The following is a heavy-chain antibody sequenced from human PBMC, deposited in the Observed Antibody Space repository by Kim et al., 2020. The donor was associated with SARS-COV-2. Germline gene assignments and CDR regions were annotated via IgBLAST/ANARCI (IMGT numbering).Heavy chain of an antibody. V-gene: IGHV3-53*01. CDR2: IYSGGST. CDR1: GFTVSSNY. CDR3: ARDRLLWFGGSYYYYGMDV. Sequence: GGSLRLSCAASGFTVSSNYMSWVRQAPGKGLEWVSVIYSGGSTYYADSVKGRFTISRDNSKNTLYLQMNSLRAEDTAVYYCARDRLLWFGGSYYYYGMDVWGQGTTVTVSS. D-gene: IGHD3-10*01. J-gene: IGHJ6*02.